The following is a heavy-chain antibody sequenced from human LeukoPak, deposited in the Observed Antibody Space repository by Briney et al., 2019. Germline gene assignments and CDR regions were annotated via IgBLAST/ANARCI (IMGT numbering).Heavy chain of an antibody. CDR2: IYYSGST. V-gene: IGHV4-59*01. CDR1: GGSISSYY. D-gene: IGHD3-3*01. Sequence: SETLSLTCTVSGGSISSYYWSWIRQPPGKGLEWIGYIYYSGSTNYDPSLESRVTISVDTSKNQFSLKLSSVTAADTAVYYCARVVQERITIFGDYYYYYMDVWGKGTTVTVSS. J-gene: IGHJ6*03. CDR3: ARVVQERITIFGDYYYYYMDV.